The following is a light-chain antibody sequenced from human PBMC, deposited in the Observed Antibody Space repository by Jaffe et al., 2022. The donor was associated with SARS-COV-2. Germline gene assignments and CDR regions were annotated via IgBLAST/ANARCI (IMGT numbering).Light chain of an antibody. Sequence: QSALTQPASVSGSPGQSITISCTGTSSDVGGHNYVSWYQQHPGKAPKLMIYDVSYRPSGVSNRFSGSKSGDTASLTISGLQAEDEADYYCSSYRSGSSWVFGGGTKLTVL. CDR2: DVS. CDR3: SSYRSGSSWV. CDR1: SSDVGGHNY. V-gene: IGLV2-14*03. J-gene: IGLJ3*02.